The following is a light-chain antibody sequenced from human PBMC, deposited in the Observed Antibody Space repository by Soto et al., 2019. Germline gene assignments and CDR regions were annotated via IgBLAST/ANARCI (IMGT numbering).Light chain of an antibody. CDR1: QSVSNK. J-gene: IGKJ1*01. Sequence: EIVMTQSPATLSVSPGERATLSCRASQSVSNKLAWYQQKPGQAPRHLIYDASTRATGIPARFSGSGSGTEFTLTINSLQSEDFAVYYCQQYNKWPPKTFGQGTKVDIK. CDR3: QQYNKWPPKT. V-gene: IGKV3-15*01. CDR2: DAS.